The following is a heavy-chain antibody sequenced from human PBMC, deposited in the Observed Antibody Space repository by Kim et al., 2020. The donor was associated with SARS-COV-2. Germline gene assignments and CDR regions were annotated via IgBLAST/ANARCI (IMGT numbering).Heavy chain of an antibody. D-gene: IGHD3-9*01. CDR3: ARGILTGRSFDY. J-gene: IGHJ4*02. CDR1: GFTFSSYE. CDR2: ISSSGSTI. Sequence: GGSLRLSCAAYGFTFSSYEMNWVRQAPGKGLEWVSYISSSGSTIYYADSVKGRFTISRDNAKNSLYLQMNSLRAEDTAVYYCARGILTGRSFDYWGQGTLVTVSS. V-gene: IGHV3-48*03.